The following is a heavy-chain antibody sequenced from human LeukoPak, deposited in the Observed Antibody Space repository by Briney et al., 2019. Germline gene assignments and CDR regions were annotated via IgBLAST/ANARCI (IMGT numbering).Heavy chain of an antibody. V-gene: IGHV3-21*01. J-gene: IGHJ4*02. CDR2: ISSSSSYI. D-gene: IGHD6-19*01. Sequence: GGSLRLSCAASGFTFSSYTMNWVRQAPGKGLEWVSSISSSSSYISYADSVKGRFTISRDNAKNSLYLQMNSLRAEETAVYYCVREGYSSGWLNFDYWGQGTLVTVSS. CDR3: VREGYSSGWLNFDY. CDR1: GFTFSSYT.